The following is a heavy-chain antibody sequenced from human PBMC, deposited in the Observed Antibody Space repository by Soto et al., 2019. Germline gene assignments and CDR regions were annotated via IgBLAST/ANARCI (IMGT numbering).Heavy chain of an antibody. Sequence: GGSLRLSCAASGFTFSSYGMHWVRQAPGKGLEWVAVIWYDGSNKYYADSVKGRFTISRDNSKNTLYLQMNSLRAEDTAVYYCAKGYDSSGYYWDDYWGQGTLVTVS. J-gene: IGHJ4*02. CDR3: AKGYDSSGYYWDDY. V-gene: IGHV3-30*02. CDR1: GFTFSSYG. D-gene: IGHD3-22*01. CDR2: IWYDGSNK.